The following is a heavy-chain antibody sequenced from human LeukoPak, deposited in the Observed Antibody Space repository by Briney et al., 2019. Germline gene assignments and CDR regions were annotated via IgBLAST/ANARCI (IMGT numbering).Heavy chain of an antibody. V-gene: IGHV3-48*04. D-gene: IGHD5-18*01. CDR2: ISTSSSTM. J-gene: IGHJ6*03. CDR3: ARVQRGYSYNPLGYYYYYMDV. Sequence: GGSLRLSCAASGFTFSTYSMNWVRQAPGNGLEWVSYISTSSSTMYYADSVKGRFTISRDNAKNSLYLQMNSLRAEDTAVYYCARVQRGYSYNPLGYYYYYMDVWGKGTTVTVSS. CDR1: GFTFSTYS.